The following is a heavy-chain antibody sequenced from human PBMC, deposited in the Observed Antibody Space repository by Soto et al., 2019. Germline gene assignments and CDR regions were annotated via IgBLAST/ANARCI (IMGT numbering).Heavy chain of an antibody. CDR2: IYHSGST. V-gene: IGHV4-30-2*01. Sequence: QLQLQESGSGLVKPSQTLSLTCAVSGGSISSGGYSWSWIRQPPGKGLEWIGYIYHSGSTYYNPALKSRVTTSVDRSQNQFSLKLSSVTAADTAVYYCAAGGGLPRYYWGQGTLVTVSS. CDR3: AAGGGLPRYY. D-gene: IGHD5-12*01. CDR1: GGSISSGGYS. J-gene: IGHJ4*02.